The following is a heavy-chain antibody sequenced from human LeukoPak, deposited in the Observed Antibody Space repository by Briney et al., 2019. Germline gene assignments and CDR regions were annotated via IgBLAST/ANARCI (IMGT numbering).Heavy chain of an antibody. D-gene: IGHD5-18*01. CDR1: GATVSSGSYY. CDR3: ARGSRGYSYG. CDR2: IYYSGST. V-gene: IGHV4-61*01. Sequence: PSETLSLTCTVSGATVSSGSYYWSWIRQPPGKGLEWIGYIYYSGSTNYNPSLKSRVTISVDTSKNQFSLKLSSVTAADTAVYYCARGSRGYSYGWGQGTLVTVSS. J-gene: IGHJ4*02.